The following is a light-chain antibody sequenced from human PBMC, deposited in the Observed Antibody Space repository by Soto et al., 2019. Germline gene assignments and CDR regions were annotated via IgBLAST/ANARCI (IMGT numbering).Light chain of an antibody. CDR1: QSVSSSY. V-gene: IGKV3-20*01. J-gene: IGKJ2*01. CDR2: DTF. Sequence: EIVLTQSPGTLSLSPGETVTLSCRASQSVSSSYFDWFQQRPGQAPRLLIYDTFYRAAGIPDRFSGSGSGTDFTLTISRLEPEDFAVYYCHQYSGPPYTVGQGTKLEIK. CDR3: HQYSGPPYT.